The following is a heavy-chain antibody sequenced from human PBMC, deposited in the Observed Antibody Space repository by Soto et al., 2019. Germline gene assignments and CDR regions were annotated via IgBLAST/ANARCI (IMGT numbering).Heavy chain of an antibody. D-gene: IGHD3-10*01. J-gene: IGHJ5*01. CDR1: GFVFNTYG. CDR3: AGAHSSHSPESGTYFSDS. CDR2: ISHDGRLK. Sequence: PGGSLRLSCAASGFVFNTYGMQWVRQAPGKGLEWVASISHDGRLKYYEDVVRGRFTISRDDSTLHLEMDNLRVEDTSVYYCAGAHSSHSPESGTYFSDSWGQGVLVTVSS. V-gene: IGHV3-30*03.